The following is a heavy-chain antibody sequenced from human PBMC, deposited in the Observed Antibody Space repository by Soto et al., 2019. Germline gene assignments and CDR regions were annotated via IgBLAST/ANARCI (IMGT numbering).Heavy chain of an antibody. CDR3: ARPPGVSTTPHFDP. J-gene: IGHJ5*02. CDR2: IYHDGRT. D-gene: IGHD1-26*01. CDR1: GGSISSINW. Sequence: QVQLQESGPRLVQPSGTLSLTCGVSGGSISSINWWSWVRQSPGKGLEWIGEIYHDGRTNYNASLKSRVNISVEKSKNQFSLKVTSVTAADTAVYYCARPPGVSTTPHFDPWGQGTLVTVSS. V-gene: IGHV4-4*02.